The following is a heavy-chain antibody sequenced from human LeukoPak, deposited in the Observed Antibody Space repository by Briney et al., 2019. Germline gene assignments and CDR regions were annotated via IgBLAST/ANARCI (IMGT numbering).Heavy chain of an antibody. CDR2: IYYSGST. J-gene: IGHJ4*02. D-gene: IGHD6-13*01. CDR1: GGSLSSGDYY. CDR3: ARTGYSSSLYFY. Sequence: SETLSLTCTVSGGSLSSGDYYWSWIRQPPGTGLEWIGYIYYSGSTYYNPSLKSRVTISVDTSKDQFSLKLSSVTAADTAVYYCARTGYSSSLYFYWGQGTLVTVSS. V-gene: IGHV4-30-4*01.